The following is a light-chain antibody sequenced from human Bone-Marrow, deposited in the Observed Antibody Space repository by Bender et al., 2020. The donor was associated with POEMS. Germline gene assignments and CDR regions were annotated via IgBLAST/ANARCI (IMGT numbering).Light chain of an antibody. CDR1: SGHSSNA. CDR3: QTWGTGIGV. CDR2: VNSDGSH. Sequence: QLAVTQSPSASASLGASVKLTCTLSSGHSSNAIAWHQQQPEKGPRFLMKVNSDGSHNKGDGIPDRFSGSTSGAERYLTISSLQSEDEADYYCQTWGTGIGVFGGGTKLTVL. J-gene: IGLJ3*02. V-gene: IGLV4-69*02.